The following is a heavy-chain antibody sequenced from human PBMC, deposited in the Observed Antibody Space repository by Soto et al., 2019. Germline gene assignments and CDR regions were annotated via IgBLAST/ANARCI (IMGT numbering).Heavy chain of an antibody. V-gene: IGHV4-59*08. D-gene: IGHD2-15*01. CDR2: IYYSGST. Sequence: XXTLSLPFTVSGGSISSYYWSWILQPPGKGLEWIGYIYYSGSTNYNPSLKSRVTISVDTSKNQFSLKLSSVTAADKAVYYCASTECSGGSCYQGPFDYWGQGTLVTVSS. J-gene: IGHJ4*02. CDR3: ASTECSGGSCYQGPFDY. CDR1: GGSISSYY.